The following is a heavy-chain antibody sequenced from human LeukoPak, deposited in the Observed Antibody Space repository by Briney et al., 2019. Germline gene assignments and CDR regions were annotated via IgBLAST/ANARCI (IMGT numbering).Heavy chain of an antibody. CDR2: IYYSGST. CDR3: ARVTVIAAAAFDY. V-gene: IGHV4-59*01. J-gene: IGHJ4*02. D-gene: IGHD6-13*01. Sequence: SETLSLTCTVSGGSISSYYWSWIRQPPGKGLEWIGYIYYSGSTNYNPSLKSRVTISVDTSKNQFSLKLSSVTAADTAVYYCARVTVIAAAAFDYWGQGTLVTVSS. CDR1: GGSISSYY.